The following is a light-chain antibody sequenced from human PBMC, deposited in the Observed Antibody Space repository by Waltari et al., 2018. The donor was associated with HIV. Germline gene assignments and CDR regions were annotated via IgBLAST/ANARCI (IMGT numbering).Light chain of an antibody. CDR2: DIN. V-gene: IGLV1-40*01. CDR3: QSYDSSLSGVL. Sequence: QSVLTQPPSVSGAPGQRVTISCTGSSSNIGAGYEVHWYQQLPGTGPKLLIYDINNVPSGVPDRFSGSKSGTSASLAITGLQAEDEADYYCQSYDSSLSGVLFGGGTKLTVL. J-gene: IGLJ2*01. CDR1: SSNIGAGYE.